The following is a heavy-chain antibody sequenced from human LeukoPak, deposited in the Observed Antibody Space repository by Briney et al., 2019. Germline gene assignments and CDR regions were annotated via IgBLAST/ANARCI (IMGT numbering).Heavy chain of an antibody. CDR2: IYYSGST. CDR3: ARDHPYYCSGGSCYSVGRWFDP. V-gene: IGHV4-30-4*01. J-gene: IGHJ5*02. CDR1: GGSISSGDYY. Sequence: SETLSLTCPVSGGSISSGDYYWSWIRQPPGKGLEWIGYIYYSGSTYYNPSLKSRVTISVDTSKNQFSLKLSSVTAADTAVYYCARDHPYYCSGGSCYSVGRWFDPWGQGTLVTVSS. D-gene: IGHD2-15*01.